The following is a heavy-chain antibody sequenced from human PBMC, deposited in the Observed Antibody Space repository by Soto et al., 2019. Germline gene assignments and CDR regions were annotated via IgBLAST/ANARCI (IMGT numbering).Heavy chain of an antibody. V-gene: IGHV2-5*02. J-gene: IGHJ4*02. D-gene: IGHD1-26*01. CDR1: GFSLPTDRVG. Sequence: QITLKESGPTLVKPTQTLTLTCTFSGFSLPTDRVGVGWIRQPPGKALEWLAVIYWDDTKTYRPSLKSRLTTTKATSHTPVALTMTDMDPVDTPTYYCAPAYGGRSLYWGQATLVTVSS. CDR2: IYWDDTK. CDR3: APAYGGRSLY.